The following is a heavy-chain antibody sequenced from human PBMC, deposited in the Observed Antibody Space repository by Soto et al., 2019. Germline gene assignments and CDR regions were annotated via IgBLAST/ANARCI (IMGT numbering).Heavy chain of an antibody. V-gene: IGHV3-21*01. D-gene: IGHD2-15*01. CDR2: ISSSSSYI. CDR3: ARDIARSTPRGPIYMDV. CDR1: GFTFSSYS. Sequence: PGGSLRLSCASSGFTFSSYSMNWVRQATEKGLEWVSSISSSSSYIYYADSVKGRFTISRDNAKNSLYLQMNSLRAEDTAVYYCARDIARSTPRGPIYMDVWGKGTTVTVSS. J-gene: IGHJ6*03.